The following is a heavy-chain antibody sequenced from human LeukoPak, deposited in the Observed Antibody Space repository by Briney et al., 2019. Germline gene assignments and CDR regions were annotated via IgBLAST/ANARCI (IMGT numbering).Heavy chain of an antibody. CDR2: ISSSASSI. J-gene: IGHJ4*02. CDR3: ERDYVSKQQLRGAFDY. D-gene: IGHD6-13*01. Sequence: GGSLRLSCAASGFTFSDYYISWIRQAPGKGLEWISYISSSASSINYADSVKGRFTISRDNIRNSVYLQMNSLRVEDTAVYYCERDYVSKQQLRGAFDYWGQGTRVTVSS. V-gene: IGHV3-11*01. CDR1: GFTFSDYY.